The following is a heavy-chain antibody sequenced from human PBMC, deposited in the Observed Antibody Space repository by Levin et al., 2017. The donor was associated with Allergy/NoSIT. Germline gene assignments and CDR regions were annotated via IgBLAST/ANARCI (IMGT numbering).Heavy chain of an antibody. V-gene: IGHV1-69*06. CDR2: IIPIFGTA. J-gene: IGHJ4*02. D-gene: IGHD2-21*02. CDR1: GGTFSSYA. CDR3: ASTEGCGGDCYPVFDY. Sequence: KISCKASGGTFSSYAISWVRQAPGQGLEWMGGIIPIFGTANYAQKFQGRVTITADKSTSTAYMELSSLRSEDTAVYYCASTEGCGGDCYPVFDYWGQGTLVTVSS.